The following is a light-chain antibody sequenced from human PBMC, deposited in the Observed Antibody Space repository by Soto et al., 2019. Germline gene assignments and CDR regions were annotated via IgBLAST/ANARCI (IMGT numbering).Light chain of an antibody. Sequence: QSVLTQSPSASASLGASVKLTCTLSSGHSNYAIAWHQQQSEKGPRYLMKLNSDGSHSKGDGIPDRFSGSSSGAERYRTISSLQSEDEADSYCQTWGSGIVVFGGGTKVTVL. CDR3: QTWGSGIVV. J-gene: IGLJ2*01. V-gene: IGLV4-69*01. CDR2: LNSDGSH. CDR1: SGHSNYA.